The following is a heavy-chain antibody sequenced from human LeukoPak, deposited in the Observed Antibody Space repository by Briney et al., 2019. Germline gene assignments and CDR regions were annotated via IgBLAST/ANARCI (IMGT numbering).Heavy chain of an antibody. CDR3: ARETTYYYGSGSMDV. CDR1: GFTFSSYS. D-gene: IGHD3-10*01. Sequence: GGSLRLSCAASGFTFSSYSMNWVRQAPGKGLEWVSYISSSSSTIYYADSVKGRFTISRDNAKNSLYLQMNSLRAEDTSVYYCARETTYYYGSGSMDVWGKGTTVTDSS. J-gene: IGHJ6*03. V-gene: IGHV3-48*01. CDR2: ISSSSSTI.